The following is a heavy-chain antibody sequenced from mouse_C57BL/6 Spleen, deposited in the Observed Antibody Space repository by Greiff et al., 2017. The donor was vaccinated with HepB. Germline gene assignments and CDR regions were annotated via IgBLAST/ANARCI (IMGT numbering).Heavy chain of an antibody. CDR1: GFTFNTYA. Sequence: EVKVVESGGGLVQPKGSLKLSCAASGFTFNTYAMHWVRQAPGKGLEWVARIRSKSSNYATYYADSVKDRFTISRDDSQSMLYLQMNNLKTEDTAMYYFVRDPPYYYGRDYYAMDYWGQGTSVTVSS. D-gene: IGHD1-1*01. CDR3: VRDPPYYYGRDYYAMDY. J-gene: IGHJ4*01. CDR2: IRSKSSNYAT. V-gene: IGHV10-3*01.